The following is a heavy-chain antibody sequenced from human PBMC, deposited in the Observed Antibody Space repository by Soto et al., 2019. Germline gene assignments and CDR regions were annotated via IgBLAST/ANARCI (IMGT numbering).Heavy chain of an antibody. D-gene: IGHD3-22*01. CDR2: ISAYNGNT. CDR3: ARDLVGGYYDSSGPSADAFDI. V-gene: IGHV1-18*04. CDR1: GYPFTSYG. J-gene: IGHJ3*02. Sequence: ASVKVSCKASGYPFTSYGISWVRQAPGQGLEWMGWISAYNGNTNYAQKLQGRVTMTTDTSTSTAYMELRSLRSDDTAVYYCARDLVGGYYDSSGPSADAFDIWGHGTMVTVSS.